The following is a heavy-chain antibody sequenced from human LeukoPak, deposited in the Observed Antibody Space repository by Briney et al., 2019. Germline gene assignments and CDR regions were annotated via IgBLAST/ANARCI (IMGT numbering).Heavy chain of an antibody. Sequence: GRCLRLSCSMSGFTLSHYATSWVRLAPGKGLEWVSTFGGGGGSTDYTDSVKGRFTISRDNSKNTLYLQMNSLGAEDTAVYYCAKGHRYCTSGNCNSAVDYWGQGTLVTVSS. J-gene: IGHJ4*02. CDR1: GFTLSHYA. CDR3: AKGHRYCTSGNCNSAVDY. CDR2: FGGGGGST. V-gene: IGHV3-23*01. D-gene: IGHD2-15*01.